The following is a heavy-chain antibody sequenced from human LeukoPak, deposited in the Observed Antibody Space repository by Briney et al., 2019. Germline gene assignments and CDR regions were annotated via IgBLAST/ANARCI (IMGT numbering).Heavy chain of an antibody. V-gene: IGHV3-21*01. CDR3: ATVRCSSTSCSH. D-gene: IGHD2-2*01. CDR1: GFTFSSYS. CDR2: MISSSSYI. J-gene: IGHJ4*02. Sequence: GGSLRLSCAASGFTFSSYSMNWVRQAPGKGLEWVSSMISSSSYIYYEDAVKGRFDISRDKAKNTLYLQMNSLRAEDTAVYYCATVRCSSTSCSHWGQGTLVTVSS.